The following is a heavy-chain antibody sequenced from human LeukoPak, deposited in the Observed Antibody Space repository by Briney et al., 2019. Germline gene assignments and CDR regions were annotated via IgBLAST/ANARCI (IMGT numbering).Heavy chain of an antibody. CDR1: GGSISNYY. Sequence: SETLSLTCSVSGGSISNYYWSWIRQPPGKGLEWIGYIYHSGSSNYNPSLRSRVTLSVDTSKNQFSLSLSSVTAADTAVYYCARVTDTVTPAFDYWGQGTLVTVSS. D-gene: IGHD4-17*01. CDR2: IYHSGSS. V-gene: IGHV4-59*01. J-gene: IGHJ4*02. CDR3: ARVTDTVTPAFDY.